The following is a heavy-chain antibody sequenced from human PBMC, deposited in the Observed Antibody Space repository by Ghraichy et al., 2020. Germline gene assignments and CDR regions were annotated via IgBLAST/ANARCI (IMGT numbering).Heavy chain of an antibody. V-gene: IGHV4-30-4*01. CDR1: GGSINSVDYY. J-gene: IGHJ4*02. Sequence: SETLSLTCTVSGGSINSVDYYWGWIHQPPGKGPEWIGHIYYSGITYYNPSLKSRVIISLDTSKNQFSLKLSSVTAADTAVYYCARDHCSSTSCHSFDYWGQGTLVTVSS. D-gene: IGHD2-2*01. CDR2: IYYSGIT. CDR3: ARDHCSSTSCHSFDY.